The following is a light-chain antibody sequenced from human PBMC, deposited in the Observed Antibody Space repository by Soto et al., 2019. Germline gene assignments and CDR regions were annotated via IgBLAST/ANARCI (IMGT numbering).Light chain of an antibody. CDR2: GAS. Sequence: EIVLTQSPGTLSLSPGERATLSCRASQSVSSSYLAWYQQKPGQAPRLLIYGASSRATGIPDRFSGSGSETDFTLTISRLEPEDLAVYYCQQYGSPPGTFGQGTKLEIK. J-gene: IGKJ2*02. V-gene: IGKV3-20*01. CDR3: QQYGSPPGT. CDR1: QSVSSSY.